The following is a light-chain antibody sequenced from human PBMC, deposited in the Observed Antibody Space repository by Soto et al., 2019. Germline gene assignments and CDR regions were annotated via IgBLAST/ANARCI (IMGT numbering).Light chain of an antibody. V-gene: IGLV2-14*01. Sequence: QSALTQPASVSGSPGQSITISCTGTSSDIGDYNFVSWYQQHPGKAPKLLIYEVIKRPSGVSSRFSGSKSGNTASLTISGLQAEDEADYYCSSYTSSSTLYVFGTGTKLTVL. J-gene: IGLJ1*01. CDR1: SSDIGDYNF. CDR3: SSYTSSSTLYV. CDR2: EVI.